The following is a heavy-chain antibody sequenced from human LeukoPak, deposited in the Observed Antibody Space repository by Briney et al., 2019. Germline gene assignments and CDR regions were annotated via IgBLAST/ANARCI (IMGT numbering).Heavy chain of an antibody. V-gene: IGHV4-34*01. D-gene: IGHD5-12*01. J-gene: IGHJ5*02. Sequence: SETLSLTCAVYGGSFSGYYWSWIPQPPGKGLEWIGELNHSGSTNYNPSLKSRVIISVDTSKTQFSLKLSSVTAADTAVYYCARGARTPSGYGSRTAGRANWFDPWGQGTLVTVSS. CDR3: ARGARTPSGYGSRTAGRANWFDP. CDR2: LNHSGST. CDR1: GGSFSGYY.